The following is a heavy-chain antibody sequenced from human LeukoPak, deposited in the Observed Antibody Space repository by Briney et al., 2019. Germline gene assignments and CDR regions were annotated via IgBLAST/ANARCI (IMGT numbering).Heavy chain of an antibody. Sequence: SETLSLTCTVSGVSISTYSWSWIRQSPGKALEWIGYIYYSGTTNYNPSLKSRLTISVDTSKNQFSLKLSSVTAADTAVYYCAGDSSGWSGWFDPWGQGTLVTVSS. CDR2: IYYSGTT. D-gene: IGHD6-19*01. V-gene: IGHV4-59*01. CDR1: GVSISTYS. CDR3: AGDSSGWSGWFDP. J-gene: IGHJ5*02.